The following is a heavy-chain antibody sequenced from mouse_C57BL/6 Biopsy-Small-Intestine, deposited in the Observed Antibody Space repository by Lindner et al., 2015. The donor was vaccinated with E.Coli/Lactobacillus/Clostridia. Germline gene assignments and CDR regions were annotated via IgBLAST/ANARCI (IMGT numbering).Heavy chain of an antibody. V-gene: IGHV1-9*01. CDR1: GYTFTGYW. Sequence: VQLQESGAELMKPGASVKLSCKATGYTFTGYWIEWVKQRPGHGLEWIGEILPGSGSTNYNEKFKGKATFTADTSSNTAYMQLSSLTTEDSAIYYCARHYYGSSVFAYWGQGTLVTVSA. D-gene: IGHD1-1*01. J-gene: IGHJ3*01. CDR3: ARHYYGSSVFAY. CDR2: ILPGSGST.